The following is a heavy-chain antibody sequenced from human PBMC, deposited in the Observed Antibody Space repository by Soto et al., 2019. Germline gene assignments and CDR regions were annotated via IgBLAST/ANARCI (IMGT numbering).Heavy chain of an antibody. V-gene: IGHV3-30*19. Sequence: ESGGGVVQPGASLRLSCVGSGFTFRSYVIHWVRQAPGKGLEWAALTSYDGSNKYYDDSVKGRFTISRDNSRNTVDLHMDSLRLEDTALYYCARWGTTGGLDVWGQGTLVSVSS. CDR1: GFTFRSYV. J-gene: IGHJ4*02. D-gene: IGHD3-16*01. CDR3: ARWGTTGGLDV. CDR2: TSYDGSNK.